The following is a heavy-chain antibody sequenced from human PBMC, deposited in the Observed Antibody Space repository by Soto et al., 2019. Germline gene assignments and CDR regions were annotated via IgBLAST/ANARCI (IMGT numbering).Heavy chain of an antibody. CDR1: GFTFSGYW. CDR2: IKQDGSEE. V-gene: IGHV3-7*03. D-gene: IGHD6-6*01. J-gene: IGHJ5*02. CDR3: ARDPGLRPARILGLGWFDP. Sequence: EMQLVESGGGLVQPGGSLRLACTASGFTFSGYWMNWVRQAPGKGLEWVARIKQDGSEEHYVDSVKGRFTISRDNPNNSVYLQMNSLRAEDTAVYYWARDPGLRPARILGLGWFDPWGQGVLVTVSS.